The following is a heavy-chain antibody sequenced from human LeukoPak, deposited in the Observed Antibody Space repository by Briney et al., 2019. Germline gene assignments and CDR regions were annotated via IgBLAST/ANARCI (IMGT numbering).Heavy chain of an antibody. V-gene: IGHV4-39*01. CDR3: ARLRLTYDILTGYSLGWFDP. Sequence: PSETLSLTCTVSGGSISSSSYYWGWLRQPPGKGLEWIGSIYYSGSTYYNPSLKSRVTISVDTSKNQFSLKLSSVTAADTAVYYCARLRLTYDILTGYSLGWFDPWGQGTLVTVSS. CDR1: GGSISSSSYY. J-gene: IGHJ5*02. CDR2: IYYSGST. D-gene: IGHD3-9*01.